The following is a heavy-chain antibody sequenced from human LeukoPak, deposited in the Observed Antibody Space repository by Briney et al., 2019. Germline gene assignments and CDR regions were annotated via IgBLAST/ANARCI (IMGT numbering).Heavy chain of an antibody. Sequence: PSQTLSLTCTVSGGSISSGGYYWSWIRQHPGKGLEWIGYIYYSGSTYYNPSLKSRVTISVDTSKNQFSLKLSSVTAADTAVYYCARDPQFGEAGGNHYDAFDIWGQGTMVTVSS. D-gene: IGHD4-23*01. V-gene: IGHV4-31*03. CDR3: ARDPQFGEAGGNHYDAFDI. J-gene: IGHJ3*02. CDR1: GGSISSGGYY. CDR2: IYYSGST.